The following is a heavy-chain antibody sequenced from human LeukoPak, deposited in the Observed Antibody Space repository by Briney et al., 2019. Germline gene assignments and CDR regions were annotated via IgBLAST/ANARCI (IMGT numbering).Heavy chain of an antibody. D-gene: IGHD3-10*01. Sequence: ASVKVSCKASGYTFTSYGISWVRQAPGQGLEWMGWISAYNGNTNYAQKLQGRVTMTTDTSTSTAYMELRSLRSDDTAVYCCARSYYYGSGQGGFDPWGQGTLVTVSS. J-gene: IGHJ5*02. CDR3: ARSYYYGSGQGGFDP. CDR2: ISAYNGNT. CDR1: GYTFTSYG. V-gene: IGHV1-18*01.